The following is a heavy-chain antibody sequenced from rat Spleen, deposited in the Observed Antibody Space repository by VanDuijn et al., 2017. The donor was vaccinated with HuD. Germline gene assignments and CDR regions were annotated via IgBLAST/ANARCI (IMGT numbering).Heavy chain of an antibody. CDR1: GFTFSDYD. V-gene: IGHV5-7*01. CDR3: ARDRGDWYFDF. D-gene: IGHD4-3*01. Sequence: EVQLVESGGGLVQPGRSLILSCAASGFTFSDYDMAWVRQAPTKGLEWVATINYDGSTTYYRDSVKGRFTNSRDNAKNTLYLQMDSLRPEDTAIYYCARDRGDWYFDFWGPGTMVTVSS. J-gene: IGHJ1*01. CDR2: INYDGSTT.